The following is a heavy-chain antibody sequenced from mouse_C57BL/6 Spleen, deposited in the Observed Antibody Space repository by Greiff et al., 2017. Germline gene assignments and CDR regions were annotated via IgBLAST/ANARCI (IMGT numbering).Heavy chain of an antibody. J-gene: IGHJ4*01. CDR3: ARHEGPPYPYYAMDY. CDR1: GYTFTEYT. CDR2: FYPGSGSI. V-gene: IGHV1-62-2*01. Sequence: VKLMESGAELVKPGASVKLSCKASGYTFTEYTIHWVKQRSGQGLEWIGWFYPGSGSIKYNEKFKDKATLTADKSSSTVYMELSRLTSEDSAVYFCARHEGPPYPYYAMDYWGQGTSVTVSS. D-gene: IGHD6-5*01.